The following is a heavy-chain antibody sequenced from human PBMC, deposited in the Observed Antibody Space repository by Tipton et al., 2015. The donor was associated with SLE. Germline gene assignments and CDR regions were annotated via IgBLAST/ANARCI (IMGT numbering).Heavy chain of an antibody. Sequence: TLSLTCTVSGGSISSSSYYWGWIRQPPGKGLEWIGSIYYSGSTYYNPSLKSRVTISVDSSKNQVSLNLSSVTAADPAVNYLASRPDVDTALVSDYWGQGTLVTVSS. CDR2: IYYSGST. J-gene: IGHJ4*02. V-gene: IGHV4-39*01. CDR1: GGSISSSSYY. CDR3: ASRPDVDTALVSDY. D-gene: IGHD5-18*01.